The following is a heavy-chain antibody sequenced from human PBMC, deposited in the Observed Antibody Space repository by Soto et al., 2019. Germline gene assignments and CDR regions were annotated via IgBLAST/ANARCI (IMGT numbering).Heavy chain of an antibody. D-gene: IGHD6-13*01. J-gene: IGHJ5*02. CDR1: GDSINNSHW. CDR2: TYHSGTT. Sequence: QVQLQESGPGLVQPSGTLSLTCAVSGDSINNSHWWSWVRQTPGKGLEWIGETYHSGTTNYNPSLKTRFTISIDKSKNQFSRKMNSVTAADTAVYYCAREVNSSPARGPNWFDPWGQGTLVTVSS. V-gene: IGHV4-4*02. CDR3: AREVNSSPARGPNWFDP.